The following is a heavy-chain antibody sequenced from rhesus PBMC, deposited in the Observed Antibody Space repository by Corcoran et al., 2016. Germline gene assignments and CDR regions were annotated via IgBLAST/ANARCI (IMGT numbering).Heavy chain of an antibody. D-gene: IGHD4-23*01. CDR2: ITDSGST. CDR1: GGSISSGYYY. CDR3: TRGSNYGYFDF. Sequence: QVQLQESGPGLVKPSETLSLTCVVSGGSISSGYYYWSWIRQPPGKGLEWIGHITDSGSTSYNPSLKSRVTISRDTSKNQFSLKLTSGTAADTAVYYCTRGSNYGYFDFWGQGALVTVSS. J-gene: IGHJ1*01. V-gene: IGHV4-122*02.